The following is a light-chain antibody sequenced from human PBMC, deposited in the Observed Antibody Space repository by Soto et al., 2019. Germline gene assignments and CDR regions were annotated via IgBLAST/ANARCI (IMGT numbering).Light chain of an antibody. Sequence: EIVLTQSPGTLSLSPGERATLSCRASQSVSSSYLAWYQQKPSQAPRLLIYGASSRATGIPDRFSGSGSGTDVTLTISRLEPEDFAVYYCQQYGSSPWTFGQGTKVEIK. CDR3: QQYGSSPWT. V-gene: IGKV3-20*01. CDR1: QSVSSSY. CDR2: GAS. J-gene: IGKJ1*01.